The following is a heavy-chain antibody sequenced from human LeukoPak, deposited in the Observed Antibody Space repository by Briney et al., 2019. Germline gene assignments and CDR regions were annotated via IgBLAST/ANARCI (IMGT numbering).Heavy chain of an antibody. Sequence: ASVKVSCKVSGYTLTELSMHWVRQAPGKGLEWMGGFDPGDGETIYAQKFQGRVTMTEDTSTDTAYMELSSLRSEDTAVYYCATGQQLVRDSSWFDPWGQGTLVTVSS. CDR1: GYTLTELS. J-gene: IGHJ5*02. CDR2: FDPGDGET. CDR3: ATGQQLVRDSSWFDP. D-gene: IGHD6-13*01. V-gene: IGHV1-24*01.